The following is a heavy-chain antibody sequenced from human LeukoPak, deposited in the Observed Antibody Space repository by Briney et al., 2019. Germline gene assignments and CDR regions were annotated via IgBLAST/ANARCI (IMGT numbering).Heavy chain of an antibody. CDR2: IYSGGST. Sequence: GGSLRLSCAASGFTFSSYAMSWVRQAPGKGLEWVSVIYSGGSTYYADSVKGRFTISRDNSKNTLYLQMNSLRAEDTAVYYCARGMYSSSSIHYYYYGMDVWGQGTTVTVSS. CDR1: GFTFSSYA. D-gene: IGHD6-6*01. V-gene: IGHV3-66*01. CDR3: ARGMYSSSSIHYYYYGMDV. J-gene: IGHJ6*02.